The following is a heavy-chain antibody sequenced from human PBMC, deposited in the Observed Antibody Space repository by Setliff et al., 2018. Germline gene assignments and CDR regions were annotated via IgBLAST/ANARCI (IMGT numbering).Heavy chain of an antibody. Sequence: PSETLSLTCTVSGGSLISGSNYWGWFRQPAGKGLEWIGRIYTTGTTNYSPSLTGRVTISADTSKNQISLKLSSVSAADTAVYYCAREFVVISFVKNIHHHYGMDVWGQGTTVTVSS. CDR1: GGSLISGSNY. J-gene: IGHJ6*02. CDR2: IYTTGTT. CDR3: AREFVVISFVKNIHHHYGMDV. V-gene: IGHV4-61*02. D-gene: IGHD2-21*01.